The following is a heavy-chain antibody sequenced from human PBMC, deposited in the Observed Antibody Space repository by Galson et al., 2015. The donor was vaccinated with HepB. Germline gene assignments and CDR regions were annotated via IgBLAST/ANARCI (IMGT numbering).Heavy chain of an antibody. D-gene: IGHD3-3*01. CDR1: GYTLTSYG. V-gene: IGHV1-18*04. J-gene: IGHJ3*02. CDR2: INPYNGNT. CDR3: ARLSKFRFLADAFDI. Sequence: SVKVSCKASGYTLTSYGISYVRQAPGQGLEWVGWINPYNGNTNYAQKFQGRVTMTTDTSTSTAYMELRSLRSDDTAVYYCARLSKFRFLADAFDIWGQGTMVTVSS.